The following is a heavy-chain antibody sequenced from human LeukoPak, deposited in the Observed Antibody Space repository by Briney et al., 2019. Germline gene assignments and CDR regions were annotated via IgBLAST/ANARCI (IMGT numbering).Heavy chain of an antibody. D-gene: IGHD6-19*01. CDR2: IYYSGST. Sequence: PSETLSLTCTVSGGFINSHYWSWIRQPPGRGLEWIGDIYYSGSTKYNPSLKSRVTISVDTSKKHLSLKLSSVLAADTAIYYCVRRDNTGWNYFDYWGQGILVTVSS. J-gene: IGHJ4*02. V-gene: IGHV4-59*08. CDR3: VRRDNTGWNYFDY. CDR1: GGFINSHY.